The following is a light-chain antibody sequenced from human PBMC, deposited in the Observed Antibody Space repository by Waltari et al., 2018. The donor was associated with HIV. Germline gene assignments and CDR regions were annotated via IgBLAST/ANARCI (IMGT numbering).Light chain of an antibody. CDR3: SSYTSSTTYG. Sequence: QSALTQPASVSGSPGQSITISCTGTSNDVGSSNYVSWHQQHPGEAPKLIIHDVSDRPSGISKRFSGSKSGNTASLTISGLQTEDEADYYCSSYTSSTTYGFGTGTRVTVL. V-gene: IGLV2-14*03. J-gene: IGLJ1*01. CDR2: DVS. CDR1: SNDVGSSNY.